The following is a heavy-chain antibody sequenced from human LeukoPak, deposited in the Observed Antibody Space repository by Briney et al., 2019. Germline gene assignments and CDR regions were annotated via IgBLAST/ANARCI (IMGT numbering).Heavy chain of an antibody. D-gene: IGHD3-22*01. J-gene: IGHJ4*02. Sequence: ASVKVSCKTPGYSFTRFGLTWVRQAPGQGLEWMGWISAYNGNTNYAQKLQGRVTMTTDTSTSTAYMELRSLRSDDTAVYYCARGHYYDSSGYPDYWGQGTLVTVSS. CDR2: ISAYNGNT. CDR3: ARGHYYDSSGYPDY. CDR1: GYSFTRFG. V-gene: IGHV1-18*01.